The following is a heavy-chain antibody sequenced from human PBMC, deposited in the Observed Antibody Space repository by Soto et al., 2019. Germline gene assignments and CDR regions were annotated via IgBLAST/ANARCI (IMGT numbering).Heavy chain of an antibody. J-gene: IGHJ3*02. CDR1: VFTFISYS. Sequence: PGWSLRLSCASSVFTFISYSMNWVRQAPGKGLEWVSSISSSSSYIYYADSVKGRFTISRDNAKNSLYLQMNSLRAEDTAVYYCAREHIASDAFDIWGQGTMVTVSS. D-gene: IGHD2-21*01. V-gene: IGHV3-21*01. CDR3: AREHIASDAFDI. CDR2: ISSSSSYI.